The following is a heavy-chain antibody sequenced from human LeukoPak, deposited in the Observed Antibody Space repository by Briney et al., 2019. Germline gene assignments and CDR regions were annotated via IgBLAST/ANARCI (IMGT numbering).Heavy chain of an antibody. CDR3: ARVADDYFDY. CDR1: GFTFSSYS. J-gene: IGHJ4*02. CDR2: ISSSSSSI. Sequence: GGSLRLSCAASGFTFSSYSMNWVRQAPGKGLEWVSSISSSSSSIYYADSVKGRFTISRDSAKNSLYLQMNSLRAEDTAVYYCARVADDYFDYWGQGTLVTVSS. V-gene: IGHV3-21*01. D-gene: IGHD6-19*01.